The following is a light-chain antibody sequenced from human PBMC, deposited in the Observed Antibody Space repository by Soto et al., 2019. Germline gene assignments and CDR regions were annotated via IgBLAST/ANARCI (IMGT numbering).Light chain of an antibody. Sequence: EIVLTQSPATLSLSPGERATLSCRASQSVSSNYLAWYQQRPGQAPRLLIFGASYRATGFPDRFRGSGSGTDFTLTISRLKSEDFVVYYCQRYSSSPPEWTFGPGTKVDSK. CDR3: QRYSSSPPEWT. CDR1: QSVSSNY. J-gene: IGKJ3*01. V-gene: IGKV3-20*01. CDR2: GAS.